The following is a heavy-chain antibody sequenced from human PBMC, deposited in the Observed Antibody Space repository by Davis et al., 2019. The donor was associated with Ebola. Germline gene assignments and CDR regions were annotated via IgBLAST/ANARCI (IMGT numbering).Heavy chain of an antibody. D-gene: IGHD2-15*01. CDR2: INHSGGT. CDR3: ARSEYCSGGSCYALFDY. CDR1: GGSFSGYY. V-gene: IGHV4-34*01. J-gene: IGHJ4*02. Sequence: SETLSLTCAVYGGSFSGYYWSWIRQPPGKGLEWIGEINHSGGTNYNPSLKSRVTISVDTSKNQFSLKLSSVTAADTAVYYCARSEYCSGGSCYALFDYWGQGTLVTVSA.